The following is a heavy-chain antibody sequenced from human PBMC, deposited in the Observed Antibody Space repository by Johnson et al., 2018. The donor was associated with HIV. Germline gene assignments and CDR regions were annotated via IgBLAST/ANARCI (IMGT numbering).Heavy chain of an antibody. D-gene: IGHD3-22*01. J-gene: IGHJ3*02. CDR1: GFTFIIYW. V-gene: IGHV3-74*01. CDR3: AKGCRWLLERTYAFDI. CDR2: VNSDGSSL. Sequence: VHLVEAEGGLVQPGGSLRLSCAAPGFTFIIYWKHWVRQAPGKGLVWVSRVNSDGSSLSYADSVKGRFTISRDNSRNTVYLQMNSLRVEDTAVYYCAKGCRWLLERTYAFDIWGQGTMVTVSS.